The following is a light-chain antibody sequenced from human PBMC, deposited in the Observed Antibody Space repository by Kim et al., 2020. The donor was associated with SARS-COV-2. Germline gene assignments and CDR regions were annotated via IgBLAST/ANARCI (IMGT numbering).Light chain of an antibody. V-gene: IGKV3-15*01. Sequence: VSPVERATLFYRASQGVSNNLAWYQQKPGQAPRLLIYGASTRATAFPARFSGSGSGTEFTLIIDSLQSEDFAVYYCQQYDTWPRTFGRGTKVDIK. CDR1: QGVSNN. CDR3: QQYDTWPRT. J-gene: IGKJ1*01. CDR2: GAS.